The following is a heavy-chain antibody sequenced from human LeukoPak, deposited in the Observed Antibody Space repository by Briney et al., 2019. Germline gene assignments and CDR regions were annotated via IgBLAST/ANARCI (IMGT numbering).Heavy chain of an antibody. CDR3: ARDRNYGSGSYYRNPDAFDI. CDR2: IYTSGST. D-gene: IGHD3-10*01. Sequence: SETLSLTCTVSGGSISSYYWSWIRQPAGKGLEWIGRIYTSGSTNYNPSLKSRVTMSVDTSKNQFSLKLSSVTAADTAVYYCARDRNYGSGSYYRNPDAFDIWGQGTMVTVSS. CDR1: GGSISSYY. J-gene: IGHJ3*02. V-gene: IGHV4-4*07.